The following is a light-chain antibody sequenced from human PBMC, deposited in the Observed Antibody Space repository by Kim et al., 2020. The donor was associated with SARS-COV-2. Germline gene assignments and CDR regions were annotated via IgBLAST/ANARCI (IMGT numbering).Light chain of an antibody. CDR2: QDT. J-gene: IGLJ3*02. V-gene: IGLV3-1*01. CDR3: QAWDSSAGWV. CDR1: KLGNRY. Sequence: VPPGHTASINCAGDKLGNRYANGDQQKPGQSPVLVICQDTKRPSGIPERFSGSNSGNTATLTISGAQSLDEADYYCQAWDSSAGWVFGGGTQLTVL.